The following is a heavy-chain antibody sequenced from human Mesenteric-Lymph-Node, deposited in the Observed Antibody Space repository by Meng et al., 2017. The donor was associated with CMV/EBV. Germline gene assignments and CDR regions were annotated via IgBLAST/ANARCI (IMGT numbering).Heavy chain of an antibody. Sequence: GGSLRRSCAASGFTFNRESMHWVRQAPGKGLEWVAFIQYHGNDKYYADSVRGRFTISRDNSKNTLYLQMDSLRTEDTAIYYCAKDFWTASHDDLGDWGQGTLVTVSS. CDR2: IQYHGNDK. J-gene: IGHJ4*02. CDR1: GFTFNRES. D-gene: IGHD3/OR15-3a*01. V-gene: IGHV3-30*02. CDR3: AKDFWTASHDDLGD.